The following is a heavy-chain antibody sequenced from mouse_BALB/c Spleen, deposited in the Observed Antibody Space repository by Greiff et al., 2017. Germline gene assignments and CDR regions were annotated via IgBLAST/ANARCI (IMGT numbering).Heavy chain of an antibody. CDR3: ARQEVLFDY. CDR1: GFTFSSYG. CDR2: ISSGGSYA. J-gene: IGHJ2*01. Sequence: EVKLMESGGDLVKPGGSLKLSCAASGFTFSSYGMSWVRQTPDKRLEWVATISSGGSYAYYPDSVKGRFTISRDNAKNTLYLQMSSLKSEDTAMYYCARQEVLFDYWGQGTTLTVSS. V-gene: IGHV5-6*01. D-gene: IGHD2-14*01.